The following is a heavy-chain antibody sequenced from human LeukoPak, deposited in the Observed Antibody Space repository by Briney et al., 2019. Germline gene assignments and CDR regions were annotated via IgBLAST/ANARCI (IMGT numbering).Heavy chain of an antibody. CDR2: IWYDGSNK. J-gene: IGHJ4*02. V-gene: IGHV3-33*01. D-gene: IGHD6-13*01. Sequence: GGSLRLSCAASGFFFSSYGMHWVRQAPGKGLEWVAVIWYDGSNKYYADSVKGRFTISRDNSRNTLYLQMDSLRAEDAAVYYCARGMGYNSNFDYWGQGTLVTVSS. CDR1: GFFFSSYG. CDR3: ARGMGYNSNFDY.